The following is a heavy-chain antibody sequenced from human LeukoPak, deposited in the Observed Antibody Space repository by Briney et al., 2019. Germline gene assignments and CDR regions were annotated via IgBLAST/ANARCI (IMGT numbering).Heavy chain of an antibody. D-gene: IGHD3-22*01. CDR2: MNPNSGNT. V-gene: IGHV1-8*01. J-gene: IGHJ6*02. CDR1: GYTFTSYD. Sequence: ASVKVSCKASGYTFTSYDINWVRQATGQGLEWMGWMNPNSGNTGYAQKFQGRVTMTRNTSISTAYMELSSLRSEDTAVYYCARVEYYDDSSGYYGMDVWGQGTTVTVSS. CDR3: ARVEYYDDSSGYYGMDV.